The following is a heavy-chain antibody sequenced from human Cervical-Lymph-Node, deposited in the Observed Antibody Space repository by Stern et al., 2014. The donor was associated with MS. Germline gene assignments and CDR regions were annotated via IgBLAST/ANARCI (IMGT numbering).Heavy chain of an antibody. CDR2: INTNTGDP. V-gene: IGHV7-4-1*02. CDR1: GYTFTTYP. D-gene: IGHD5-12*01. Sequence: VQLVESGSELKKSGASVKVSCKASGYTFTTYPMNWVRQAPGQGLEWMGWINTNTGDPTYAQGFTGRFVFSLDTSVSTAFLQISSLKADDTAVYYCATISATLHGPDDAFDIWGQGTMVTVSS. J-gene: IGHJ3*02. CDR3: ATISATLHGPDDAFDI.